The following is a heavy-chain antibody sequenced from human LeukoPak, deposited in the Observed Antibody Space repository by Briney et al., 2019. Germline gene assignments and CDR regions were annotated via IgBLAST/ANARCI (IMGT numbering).Heavy chain of an antibody. CDR1: GFTFSNAW. Sequence: GGSLRLSCAASGFTFSNAWMSWVRQAPGKGLEYVSAISSNGGSTYYADSVKGRFTISRDNSKNTLYLQMSSLRAEDTAVYYCVKATFDYYDSSGYFDYWGQGTLVTVSS. J-gene: IGHJ4*02. CDR2: ISSNGGST. CDR3: VKATFDYYDSSGYFDY. V-gene: IGHV3-64D*06. D-gene: IGHD3-22*01.